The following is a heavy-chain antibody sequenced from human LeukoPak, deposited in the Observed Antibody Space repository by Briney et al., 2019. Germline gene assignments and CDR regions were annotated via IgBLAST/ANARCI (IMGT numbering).Heavy chain of an antibody. V-gene: IGHV3-21*01. CDR3: ARSAIPDAFDI. J-gene: IGHJ3*02. Sequence: GGSLRLSCAASGFTFSSYSMNWVRQAPGKGLEWVSSISSSSSYIYHADSVKGRFTISRDNAKNSLYLQMNSLRAEDTAVYYCARSAIPDAFDIWGQGTMVTVSS. CDR2: ISSSSSYI. CDR1: GFTFSSYS.